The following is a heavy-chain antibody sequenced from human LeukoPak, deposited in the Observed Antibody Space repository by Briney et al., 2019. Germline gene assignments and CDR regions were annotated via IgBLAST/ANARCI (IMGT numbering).Heavy chain of an antibody. CDR3: AKSLRTSGWYFPAPEPPSSDY. Sequence: GGSLRLSCAASGFTFSSYAMSWVRQAPGKGLEWVSAISGSGGSTYYADSVKGRFTISRDNSKNTLYLQMNSLRAEDTAVYYCAKSLRTSGWYFPAPEPPSSDYWGKGTLSPSPQ. V-gene: IGHV3-23*01. J-gene: IGHJ4*02. D-gene: IGHD6-19*01. CDR2: ISGSGGST. CDR1: GFTFSSYA.